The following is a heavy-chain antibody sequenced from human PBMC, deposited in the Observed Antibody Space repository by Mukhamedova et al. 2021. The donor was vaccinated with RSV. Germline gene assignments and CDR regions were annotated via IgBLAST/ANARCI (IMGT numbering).Heavy chain of an antibody. Sequence: ADSVKGRFTISRDNAKNSLYLQMNSLRAEDTAVYYCARGTLGGAMGGYYYYGMDVWGQWTTVTVSS. J-gene: IGHJ6*02. V-gene: IGHV3-21*01. D-gene: IGHD3-16*01. CDR3: ARGTLGGAMGGYYYYGMDV.